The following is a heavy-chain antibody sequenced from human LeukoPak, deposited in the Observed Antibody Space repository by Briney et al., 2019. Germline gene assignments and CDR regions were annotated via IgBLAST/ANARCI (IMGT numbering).Heavy chain of an antibody. CDR2: ISGSGGST. Sequence: GGSLRLSCAASGFTFSSYGMSWVRQAPGKGLEWVSAISGSGGSTYYADSVKGRFTISRDNSKNTLYLQMNSLRAEDTAVYYCAKDRDYYDSSGYTSGADAFDIWGQGTMVTVSS. D-gene: IGHD3-22*01. CDR3: AKDRDYYDSSGYTSGADAFDI. J-gene: IGHJ3*02. V-gene: IGHV3-23*01. CDR1: GFTFSSYG.